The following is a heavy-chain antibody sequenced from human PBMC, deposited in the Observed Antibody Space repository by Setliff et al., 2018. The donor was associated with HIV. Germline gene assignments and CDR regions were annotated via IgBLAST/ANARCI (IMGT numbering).Heavy chain of an antibody. V-gene: IGHV3-30*04. Sequence: GGSLRLSCAASGFTFSRYGMHWVRQAPGKGLEWVAFISYDGSKKYYADSVKGRFTLSRDNFRNTLYLQMNSLRPEDTAVYYCARVQQQLLREDDYFDYWGQGTLVTVSS. CDR1: GFTFSRYG. CDR3: ARVQQQLLREDDYFDY. CDR2: ISYDGSKK. D-gene: IGHD6-13*01. J-gene: IGHJ4*02.